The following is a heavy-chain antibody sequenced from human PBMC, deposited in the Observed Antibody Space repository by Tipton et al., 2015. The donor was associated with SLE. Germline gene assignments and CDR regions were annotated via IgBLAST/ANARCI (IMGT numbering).Heavy chain of an antibody. V-gene: IGHV4-61*02. D-gene: IGHD3-22*01. CDR1: GGSISSGSYY. CDR2: IYTSGST. CDR3: ARGANYYDSSGYYYDYDAFDI. J-gene: IGHJ3*02. Sequence: LRLSCTVSGGSISSGSYYWSWIRQPAGKGLEWIGRIYTSGSTNYNPSLKSRVTISVDTSKNQFSLKLSSVTAADTAVYYCARGANYYDSSGYYYDYDAFDIWGQGTMVTVSS.